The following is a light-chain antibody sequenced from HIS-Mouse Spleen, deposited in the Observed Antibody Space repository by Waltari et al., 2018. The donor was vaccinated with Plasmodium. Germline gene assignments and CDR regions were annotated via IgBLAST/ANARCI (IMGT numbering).Light chain of an antibody. V-gene: IGKV3-15*01. CDR2: CAA. CDR3: QQYNNWSFT. Sequence: EIVMTQSPATLSVSPGERATLSYRASQSVSSNLAGYQQKPGQAPGLLIYCAATSAAGIPARFSGSGYGTEVTLTISSLQSEDFAVYYCQQYNNWSFTVGPGTKVDIK. J-gene: IGKJ3*01. CDR1: QSVSSN.